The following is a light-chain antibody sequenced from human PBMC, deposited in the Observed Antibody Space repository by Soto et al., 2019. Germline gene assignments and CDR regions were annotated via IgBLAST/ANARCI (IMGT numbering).Light chain of an antibody. CDR1: SSDVGGYNY. CDR2: EVT. CDR3: ISYRSGSTLV. Sequence: QSALTQSASVSGSPGQSISISCTGTSSDVGGYNYVSWYQQHPGKAPKLIIYEVTNRPPGVSNRFSGSKSGNTASLTISGLQAEDEADYYCISYRSGSTLVFGGGTKLTVL. V-gene: IGLV2-14*01. J-gene: IGLJ3*02.